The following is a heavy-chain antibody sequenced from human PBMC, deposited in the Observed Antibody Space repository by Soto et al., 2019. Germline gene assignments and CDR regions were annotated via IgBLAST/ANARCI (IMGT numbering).Heavy chain of an antibody. Sequence: ALTSTVSSGSITVQSFYWNWIRQPPGKGLEWIGSSYYSGTTYFNPSLKSRAAISVDTSNNQFSLRLTSVTAADTAVYYCTRRYNWNDYYFDLGGQGSLVSGSS. D-gene: IGHD1-20*01. CDR1: SGSITVQSFY. V-gene: IGHV4-39*01. CDR2: SYYSGTT. CDR3: TRRYNWNDYYFDL. J-gene: IGHJ5*02.